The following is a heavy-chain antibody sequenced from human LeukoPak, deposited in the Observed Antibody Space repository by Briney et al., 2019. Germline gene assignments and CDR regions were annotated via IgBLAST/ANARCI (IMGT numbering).Heavy chain of an antibody. V-gene: IGHV4-4*02. CDR1: GGSVSSSNW. Sequence: SETLSLTCTVSGGSVSSSNWWTWIRQPPGKGLEWIGEIFHTGHTNYNPSLKSRVTISVDKSSNHFSLNLNSVTAADTAVYYCARDGGLTIVRGVVDLWGQGTLVTVSS. CDR2: IFHTGHT. J-gene: IGHJ5*02. D-gene: IGHD3-10*01. CDR3: ARDGGLTIVRGVVDL.